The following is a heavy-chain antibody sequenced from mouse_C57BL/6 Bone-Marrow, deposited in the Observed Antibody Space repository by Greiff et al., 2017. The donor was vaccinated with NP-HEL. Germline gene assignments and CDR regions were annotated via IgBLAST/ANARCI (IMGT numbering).Heavy chain of an antibody. V-gene: IGHV1-50*01. CDR3: ASSTPYFDV. D-gene: IGHD2-1*01. CDR1: GYTFTSYW. Sequence: QVQLQQPGAELVKPGASVKLSCKASGYTFTSYWMQWVNQRPGQGLEWIGEIDPSDSYTNYNQKFKGKATLTVDTASSTAYMQLSSLTSEDSAVYYCASSTPYFDVWGTGTTVTVSS. CDR2: IDPSDSYT. J-gene: IGHJ1*03.